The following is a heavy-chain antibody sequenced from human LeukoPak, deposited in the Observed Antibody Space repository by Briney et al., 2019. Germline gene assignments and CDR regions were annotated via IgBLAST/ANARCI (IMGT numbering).Heavy chain of an antibody. CDR3: ARDRSDILGDYYYGMDV. CDR2: ISSSGSTI. J-gene: IGHJ6*02. CDR1: GFTFSSYE. D-gene: IGHD3-9*01. V-gene: IGHV3-48*03. Sequence: PGGSLRLSCAASGFTFSSYEVNWVRQAPGKGLEWVSYISSSGSTIYYADSVKGRFTISRDNAKNSLYLQMNSLRAEDTAVYYCARDRSDILGDYYYGMDVWGQGTTVTVSS.